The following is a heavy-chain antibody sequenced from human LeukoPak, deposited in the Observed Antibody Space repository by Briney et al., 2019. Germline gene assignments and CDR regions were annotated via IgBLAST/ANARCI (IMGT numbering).Heavy chain of an antibody. D-gene: IGHD2-15*01. V-gene: IGHV3-23*01. Sequence: GGSLRLSCAASGFTFTTYGVSWVRQAPGKGLEWVSVISDSGGSTYYADSVKGRFTISRDSSKNTLYLQMNSLRAEDTAVYYCAKLSGGSCYSPAGYWGQGTLVTVSS. CDR2: ISDSGGST. J-gene: IGHJ4*02. CDR1: GFTFTTYG. CDR3: AKLSGGSCYSPAGY.